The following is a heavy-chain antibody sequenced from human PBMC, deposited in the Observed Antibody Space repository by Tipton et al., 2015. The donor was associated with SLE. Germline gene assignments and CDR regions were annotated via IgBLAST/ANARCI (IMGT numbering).Heavy chain of an antibody. D-gene: IGHD1-26*01. CDR3: ARRSVVGAFDI. J-gene: IGHJ3*02. CDR2: INHSGST. CDR1: GGSFSGYY. V-gene: IGHV4-34*01. Sequence: TLSLTCAVYGGSFSGYYWSWIRQPPGKGLEWIGEINHSGSTNYNPSLKSRVTISVDTSKNQFSRKLSSVTAADTAVYYCARRSVVGAFDIWGQGTMVTVSS.